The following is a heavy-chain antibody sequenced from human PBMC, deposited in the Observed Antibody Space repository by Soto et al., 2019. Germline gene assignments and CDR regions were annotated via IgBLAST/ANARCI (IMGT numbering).Heavy chain of an antibody. V-gene: IGHV4-61*01. D-gene: IGHD3-10*01. J-gene: IGHJ5*02. CDR3: AGGTITVAYRGWFEP. CDR2: FYSRGSA. Sequence: SETLSLTCTFSVGSVSSGSYYWTWIRQPPGKGLEWIGYFYSRGSAYYNPSLKSRVTISLDTSTNQFSLKLSSVTAADTAVYYCAGGTITVAYRGWFEPWGQGTPVSVS. CDR1: VGSVSSGSYY.